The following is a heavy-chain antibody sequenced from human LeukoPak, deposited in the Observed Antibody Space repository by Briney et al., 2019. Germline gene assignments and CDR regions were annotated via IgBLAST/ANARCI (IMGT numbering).Heavy chain of an antibody. CDR2: ISGSGGST. CDR1: GFTFSSYA. V-gene: IGHV3-23*01. D-gene: IGHD3-10*01. Sequence: GGSLRLSCAASGFTFSSYAMSWVRQAPGKGLEWVSAISGSGGSTYYAESVKGRFTISRDNSKNTLYLQMNSLRAEDTAVYYCAKGSGSGSYYGLFDYWGQGTLVTVSS. J-gene: IGHJ4*02. CDR3: AKGSGSGSYYGLFDY.